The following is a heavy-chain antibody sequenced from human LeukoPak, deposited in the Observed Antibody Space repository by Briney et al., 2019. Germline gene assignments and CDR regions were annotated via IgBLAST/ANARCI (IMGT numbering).Heavy chain of an antibody. CDR3: ARDIFGPTVVTPQLAQLDY. Sequence: ASVKVSCKASGYTFTSNYFHWVRQAPGQGLEWLGKINPRGGYTRFAQKFEGRTTMTSDTSTSTVYVELRSLRSDDTAVYYCARDIFGPTVVTPQLAQLDYWGQGTLVTVSS. J-gene: IGHJ4*02. V-gene: IGHV1-46*01. CDR2: INPRGGYT. D-gene: IGHD4-23*01. CDR1: GYTFTSNY.